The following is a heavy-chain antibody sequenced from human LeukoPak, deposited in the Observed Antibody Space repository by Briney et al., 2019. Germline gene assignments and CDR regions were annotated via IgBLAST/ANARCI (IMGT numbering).Heavy chain of an antibody. CDR3: AKDFRIGYSAHFDY. J-gene: IGHJ4*02. D-gene: IGHD2-21*01. CDR2: ITSSSSSM. V-gene: IGHV3-21*04. Sequence: GGSLRLSCVASGFTFSIYTMSWVRQTPGKGLEWVSSITSSSSSMYSADSVKGRLTISRDNAKNSLYLQMNSLRGEDTAVYYCAKDFRIGYSAHFDYWGQGALVTVSS. CDR1: GFTFSIYT.